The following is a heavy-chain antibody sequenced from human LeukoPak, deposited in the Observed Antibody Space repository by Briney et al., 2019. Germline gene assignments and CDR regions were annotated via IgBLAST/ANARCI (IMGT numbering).Heavy chain of an antibody. J-gene: IGHJ4*02. Sequence: GRSLRLSCAASGFTFSNYGMHWVRQAPGKGLDWVAVTSFDGSDKRYPDSVKGRFSISRDNSKNTLDLQMNSLRVEDTGVYYCAKDLREYSSVGGLIDYWGQGILVTVSS. V-gene: IGHV3-30*18. CDR3: AKDLREYSSVGGLIDY. CDR2: TSFDGSDK. D-gene: IGHD5-18*01. CDR1: GFTFSNYG.